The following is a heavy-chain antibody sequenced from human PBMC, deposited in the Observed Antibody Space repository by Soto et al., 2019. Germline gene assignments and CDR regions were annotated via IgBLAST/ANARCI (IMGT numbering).Heavy chain of an antibody. CDR1: GDSMATGGHY. V-gene: IGHV4-31*03. Sequence: SETLSLTCTVSGDSMATGGHYYNWIRQVPGKGLEWTGYVYYSGATHYTPSLRARATISRDTSKNQFSLRLISVTAADTALYYCAREKHLQPHVWGFWGQGTQVTVSS. J-gene: IGHJ4*02. CDR2: VYYSGAT. CDR3: AREKHLQPHVWGF. D-gene: IGHD3-16*01.